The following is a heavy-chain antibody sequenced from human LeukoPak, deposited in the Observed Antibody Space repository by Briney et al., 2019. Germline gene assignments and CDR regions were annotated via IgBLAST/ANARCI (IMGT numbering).Heavy chain of an antibody. CDR3: ARGSGETGGYYYVY. Sequence: SVKVSCKASGGSFSKYAISWVRQAPGQGLEWMGGIIPIFGTANYAQKFQGRVTITADESTRTAYVELRTLRSEDTAIYYCARGSGETGGYYYVYWGRGTPVTVSS. CDR1: GGSFSKYA. D-gene: IGHD3-22*01. CDR2: IIPIFGTA. V-gene: IGHV1-69*13. J-gene: IGHJ4*02.